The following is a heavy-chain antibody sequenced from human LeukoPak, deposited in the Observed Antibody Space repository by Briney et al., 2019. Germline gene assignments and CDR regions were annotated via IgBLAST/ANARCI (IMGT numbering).Heavy chain of an antibody. Sequence: PSETLSLTCTVSGDSISSSSYYWGWIRQPPGKWLEWIGSIYYSGSTYYNPTLKSRVTISVDTSKNQFSLKLSSVTAADTAVYYCARATGRITMIVVVVDIWGQGTMVTVSS. CDR2: IYYSGST. V-gene: IGHV4-39*07. CDR3: ARATGRITMIVVVVDI. D-gene: IGHD3-22*01. J-gene: IGHJ3*02. CDR1: GDSISSSSYY.